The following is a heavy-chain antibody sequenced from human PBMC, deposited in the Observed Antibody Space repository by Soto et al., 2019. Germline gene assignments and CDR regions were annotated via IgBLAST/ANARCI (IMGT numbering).Heavy chain of an antibody. V-gene: IGHV3-30-3*01. D-gene: IGHD6-19*01. J-gene: IGHJ4*02. CDR1: GFTFSSYA. Sequence: QVQLVESGGGVVQPGRSLRLSCAASGFTFSSYAMHWVRQAPGKGLEWVAVISYDGSNKYYADSVKGRFTISRDNSKNTLYLQMNSLRAEDTAVYYCARDRGVEQWLVSYYFDYWGQGTLVTVSS. CDR3: ARDRGVEQWLVSYYFDY. CDR2: ISYDGSNK.